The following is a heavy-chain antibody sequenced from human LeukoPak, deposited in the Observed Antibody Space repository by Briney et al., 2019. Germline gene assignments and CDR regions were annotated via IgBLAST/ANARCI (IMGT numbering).Heavy chain of an antibody. CDR1: GVTFSGSA. D-gene: IGHD3-10*01. V-gene: IGHV3-73*01. J-gene: IGHJ4*02. CDR3: TSQEVGEYFDY. CDR2: IRSKANSYAT. Sequence: GGSLRLSCAASGVTFSGSAMHCVRHASGKGLEWVGRIRSKANSYATAYAASVKGRFTISRDDSKNTAYLQMNSLKTEDTAVYYCTSQEVGEYFDYWGQGTLVTVSS.